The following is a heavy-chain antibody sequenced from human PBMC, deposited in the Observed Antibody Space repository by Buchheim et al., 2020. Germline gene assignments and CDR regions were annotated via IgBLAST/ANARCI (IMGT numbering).Heavy chain of an antibody. CDR1: GGSISSSSYY. Sequence: QLQLQESGPGLVKPSETLSLTCTVSGGSISSSSYYWGWIRQPPGKGLEWIGSIYYSGSTYYNPSLKSRVTISVDTSKNQFSLKLSSVTAADTAVYYCARGPYYYGSGSYYNLAIDYWGQGTL. D-gene: IGHD3-10*01. CDR3: ARGPYYYGSGSYYNLAIDY. V-gene: IGHV4-39*01. J-gene: IGHJ4*02. CDR2: IYYSGST.